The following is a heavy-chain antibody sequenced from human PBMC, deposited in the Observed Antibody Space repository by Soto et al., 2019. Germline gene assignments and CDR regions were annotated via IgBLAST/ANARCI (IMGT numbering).Heavy chain of an antibody. D-gene: IGHD3-22*01. CDR2: IWYDGSNK. CDR1: GFTFSSYG. V-gene: IGHV3-33*01. Sequence: GGSLRLSCAASGFTFSSYGMHWVRQAPGKGLEWVAVIWYDGSNKYYADSVKGRFTISRDDSKNMVYLEMNSLQAEDTAMYYCTTDSYITSIIVRFDYWGHGTLVTVSS. J-gene: IGHJ4*01. CDR3: TTDSYITSIIVRFDY.